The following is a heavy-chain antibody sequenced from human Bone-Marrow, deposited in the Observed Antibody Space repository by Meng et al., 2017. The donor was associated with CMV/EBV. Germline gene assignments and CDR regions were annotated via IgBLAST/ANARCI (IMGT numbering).Heavy chain of an antibody. CDR2: IYYSGST. CDR1: GGSISSSSYY. D-gene: IGHD3-10*01. Sequence: SETLSLTCTVSGGSISSSSYYWGWIRQPPGKGLEWIGSIYYSGSTNYNPSLKSRVTISVDTSKNQFSLKLSSVTAADTAVYYCAREGEDTMVRGTVRYYYGMDVWGQGTTVTVSS. CDR3: AREGEDTMVRGTVRYYYGMDV. J-gene: IGHJ6*02. V-gene: IGHV4-39*07.